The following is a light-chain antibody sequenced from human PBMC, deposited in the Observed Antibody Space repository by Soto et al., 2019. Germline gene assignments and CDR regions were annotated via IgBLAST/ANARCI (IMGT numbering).Light chain of an antibody. CDR1: QSVSYN. CDR3: QQYNKWPPLT. J-gene: IGKJ4*01. Sequence: EVVMTQSPATLSVSPGERATLSCSASQSVSYNLAWYQQRPGQAPRLLIYGASTRATGIPARFSGSGSGTEFTLTNSSLQSEDFAVYYCQQYNKWPPLTFGGGTRVDIK. CDR2: GAS. V-gene: IGKV3-15*01.